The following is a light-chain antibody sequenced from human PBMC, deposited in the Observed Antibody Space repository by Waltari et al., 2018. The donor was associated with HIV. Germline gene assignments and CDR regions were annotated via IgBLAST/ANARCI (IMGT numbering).Light chain of an antibody. CDR1: QSVSANF. Sequence: VLTRSPGTLSLSPGVRAILSCRASQSVSANFLGWYQQRPGQAPRLLVHGASRRATATPARFSCGGSGTDFTLIISRLQPEDFAVYYCQQCATSPWTFGQGTTV. CDR2: GAS. J-gene: IGKJ1*01. CDR3: QQCATSPWT. V-gene: IGKV3-20*01.